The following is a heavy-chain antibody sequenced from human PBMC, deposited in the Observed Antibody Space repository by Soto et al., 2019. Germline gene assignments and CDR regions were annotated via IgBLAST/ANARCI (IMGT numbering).Heavy chain of an antibody. CDR3: NTYPDFWGGHTPL. CDR2: VKSKADGGTA. D-gene: IGHD3-3*01. CDR1: GFSISNAW. V-gene: IGHV3-15*07. J-gene: IGHJ4*02. Sequence: EVQLVESGGGLVKPGGSLRLSCAASGFSISNAWMHWVRQAPGKGLEWVGRVKSKADGGTAVYAAPVKGRFTISRDDSKNTQYLQMNSLKMEDTAVYYCNTYPDFWGGHTPLWGQGTLVTVSS.